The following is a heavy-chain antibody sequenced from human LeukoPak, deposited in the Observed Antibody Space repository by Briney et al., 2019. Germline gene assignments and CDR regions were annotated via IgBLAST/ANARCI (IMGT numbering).Heavy chain of an antibody. J-gene: IGHJ4*02. CDR1: GGSISSGSYY. V-gene: IGHV4-61*02. CDR2: IYTSGST. CDR3: AGAEWLPNFDY. Sequence: SQTLSLTCTVSGGSISSGSYYWSWIRQPAGKGLEWIGRIYTSGSTNYNPSLKSRVTISVDTSKNQFSLELSSVTAADTAVYYCAGAEWLPNFDYWGQGILVTVSS. D-gene: IGHD3-3*01.